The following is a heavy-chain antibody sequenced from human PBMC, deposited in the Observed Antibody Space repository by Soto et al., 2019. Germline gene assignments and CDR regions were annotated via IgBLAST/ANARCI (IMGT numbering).Heavy chain of an antibody. J-gene: IGHJ4*02. CDR3: ARVRVIYCSGGSCYYFDY. D-gene: IGHD2-15*01. V-gene: IGHV3-48*01. CDR2: ISSSSSTI. Sequence: PGGSLRLSCAAPGFTFSSYSMNWVRQAPGKGLEWVSYISSSSSTIYYADSVKGRFTISRDNAKNSLYLQMNSLRAEDTAVYYCARVRVIYCSGGSCYYFDYWGQGTLVTVSS. CDR1: GFTFSSYS.